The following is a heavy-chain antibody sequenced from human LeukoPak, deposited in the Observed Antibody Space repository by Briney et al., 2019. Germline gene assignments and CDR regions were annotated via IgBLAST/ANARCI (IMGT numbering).Heavy chain of an antibody. CDR2: IYSDGTT. Sequence: GGSLRLSCVASGFTVSGFYMSWVRQAPGKGLEWVSVIYSDGTTYYADSVRGRFTISRDNSKNTLYLQMNSLRAEDTAIYYCARDLRHSTHDYYYGMDVWGQGTTVTVSS. CDR1: GFTVSGFY. CDR3: ARDLRHSTHDYYYGMDV. V-gene: IGHV3-53*01. D-gene: IGHD2-15*01. J-gene: IGHJ6*02.